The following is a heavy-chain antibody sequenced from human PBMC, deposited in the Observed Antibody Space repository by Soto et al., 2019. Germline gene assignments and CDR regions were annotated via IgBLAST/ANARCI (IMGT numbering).Heavy chain of an antibody. D-gene: IGHD3-16*01. CDR3: ARDWGRDGCFDY. Sequence: QAQLQESGPGLVKPSQTLSLICTVSGGSISSGGYYWSWIRQHPGKGLEWIGYIYYSGSTYYNPSLKSRVTISVDTSKNQFSLKLTSVTAADTAVYYCARDWGRDGCFDYWGQGTLVTVSS. V-gene: IGHV4-31*03. CDR1: GGSISSGGYY. J-gene: IGHJ4*02. CDR2: IYYSGST.